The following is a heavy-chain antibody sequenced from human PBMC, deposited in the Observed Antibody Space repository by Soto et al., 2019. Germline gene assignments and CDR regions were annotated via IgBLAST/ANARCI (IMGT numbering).Heavy chain of an antibody. J-gene: IGHJ4*02. V-gene: IGHV3-33*01. CDR1: GFIFNTYA. Sequence: QVQLVESGGGVVQPGRSLRLSCAASGFIFNTYAMHWVRQAPGKGREWVAVIWYDGSNKYYADSVKGRFTISRDNSGNTLYLQMNSLRVEDTAIYYCAREKKEVSTDFWGQGTLVTVSS. CDR3: AREKKEVSTDF. CDR2: IWYDGSNK.